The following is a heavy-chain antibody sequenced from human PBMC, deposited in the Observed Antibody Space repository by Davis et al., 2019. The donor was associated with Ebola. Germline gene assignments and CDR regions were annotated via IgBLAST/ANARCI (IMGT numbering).Heavy chain of an antibody. J-gene: IGHJ4*02. CDR2: IGTAGDT. V-gene: IGHV3-13*01. CDR3: ARALTGGSGSIDY. Sequence: GESLKISCAASGFTFSSYDMHWVRQATGKGLEWVSAIGTAGDTYYPGSVKGRFTISRENAKNSLYLQMNSLRAGDTAVYYCARALTGGSGSIDYWGQGTLVTVSS. CDR1: GFTFSSYD. D-gene: IGHD3-10*01.